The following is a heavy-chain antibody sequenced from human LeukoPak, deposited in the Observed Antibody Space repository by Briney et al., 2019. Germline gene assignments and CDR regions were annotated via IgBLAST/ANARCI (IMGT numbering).Heavy chain of an antibody. CDR1: GGSISSSSYY. CDR3: ARGGSTPRWFDP. V-gene: IGHV4-61*05. D-gene: IGHD2-15*01. Sequence: SETLSLTCTVSGGSISSSSYYWDWIRQPPGKGLEWIGYIYYSGSTYYNPSLKSRVTISVDRSKNQFSLKLSSVTAADTAVYYCARGGSTPRWFDPWGQGTLVTVSS. J-gene: IGHJ5*02. CDR2: IYYSGST.